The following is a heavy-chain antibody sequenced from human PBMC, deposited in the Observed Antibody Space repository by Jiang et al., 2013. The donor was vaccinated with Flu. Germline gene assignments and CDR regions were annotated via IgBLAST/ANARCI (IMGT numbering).Heavy chain of an antibody. CDR3: ARDPGSEDFWSGYRNHFDY. J-gene: IGHJ4*02. Sequence: VQLLESGGGLVQPGGSLRLSCAASGFTFSSYEMNWVRQAPGKGLEWVSYISSSGSTIYYADSVKGRFTISRDNAKNSLYLQMNSLRAEDTAVYYCARDPGSEDFWSGYRNHFDYWGQGTLVTVSS. CDR1: GFTFSSYE. CDR2: ISSSGSTI. D-gene: IGHD3-3*01. V-gene: IGHV3-48*03.